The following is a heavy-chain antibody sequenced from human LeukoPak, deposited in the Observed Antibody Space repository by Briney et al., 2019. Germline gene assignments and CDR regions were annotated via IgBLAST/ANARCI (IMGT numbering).Heavy chain of an antibody. CDR1: GGSISTYY. CDR3: ARQSGSLGAFDY. D-gene: IGHD1-26*01. CDR2: IHKSGST. V-gene: IGHV4-4*07. J-gene: IGHJ4*02. Sequence: PSETLSLTCTVSGGSISTYYWRWVRQPAGKGLEWVGRIHKSGSTDYNPSLKSRVTMSLDTSKNQFTLRLTSVTAADTAVYYCARQSGSLGAFDYWGQGTLVTVSS.